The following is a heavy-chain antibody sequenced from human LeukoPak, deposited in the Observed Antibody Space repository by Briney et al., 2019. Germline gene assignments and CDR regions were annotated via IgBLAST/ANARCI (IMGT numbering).Heavy chain of an antibody. CDR1: GGTFSSYA. J-gene: IGHJ4*02. CDR3: ARDGEELAFDY. V-gene: IGHV1-69*04. Sequence: SVKVSCKASGGTFSSYAISWVRQAPGQGLEWMGRIIPILGIANYAQKFQGRVTITADKSTSTAYMEPSSLRSEDTAVYYCARDGEELAFDYWGQGTLVTVSS. CDR2: IIPILGIA. D-gene: IGHD7-27*01.